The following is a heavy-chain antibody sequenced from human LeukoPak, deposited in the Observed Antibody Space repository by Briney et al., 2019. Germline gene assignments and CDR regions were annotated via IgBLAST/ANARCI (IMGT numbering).Heavy chain of an antibody. CDR1: GFTFSTFW. V-gene: IGHV3-7*03. J-gene: IGHJ4*02. Sequence: GGSLRLSCAASGFTFSTFWMSWVRQAPGKGLEWVANIKEDGSEKYYVDSMEGRFTVSRDNTKNSLYLQMDSLRAEDTAVYYWARGGTFVSDYWGQGTLVTVSS. CDR2: IKEDGSEK. D-gene: IGHD1-1*01. CDR3: ARGGTFVSDY.